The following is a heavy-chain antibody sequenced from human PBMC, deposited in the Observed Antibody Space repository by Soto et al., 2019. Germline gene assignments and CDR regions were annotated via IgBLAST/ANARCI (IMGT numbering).Heavy chain of an antibody. CDR1: CGSISSGGYY. J-gene: IGHJ4*02. D-gene: IGHD3-22*01. CDR2: IYYSGST. Sequence: SETLSLTCTVSCGSISSGGYYWSWIRQHPGKGLEWIGYIYYSGSTYYNPSLESRLTISVDTSKDQFSLKLSSVTAADTAVYYCARAKGPSYDSSGYYFDYWGQGTLVTVSS. V-gene: IGHV4-31*03. CDR3: ARAKGPSYDSSGYYFDY.